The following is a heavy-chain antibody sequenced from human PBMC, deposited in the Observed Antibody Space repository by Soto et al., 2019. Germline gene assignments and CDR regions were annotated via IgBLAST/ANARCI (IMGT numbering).Heavy chain of an antibody. Sequence: ASVKVSCQASGYSFTSYGISWVRQAPGQGLEWMGWISAYNGNTNYAQKLQGRVTMTTDTSTSTAYMELRSLRSDDTAVYYCARVLVVPAAMRGYYYYYGMDVWGQGTTGTVSS. V-gene: IGHV1-18*01. CDR3: ARVLVVPAAMRGYYYYYGMDV. J-gene: IGHJ6*02. CDR1: GYSFTSYG. D-gene: IGHD2-2*01. CDR2: ISAYNGNT.